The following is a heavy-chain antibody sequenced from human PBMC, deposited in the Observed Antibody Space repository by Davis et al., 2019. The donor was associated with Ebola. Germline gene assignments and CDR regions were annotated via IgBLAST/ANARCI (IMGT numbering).Heavy chain of an antibody. V-gene: IGHV1-58*01. CDR3: ARCRERITIFGSARLYGMDV. CDR1: GFTFTSSA. CDR2: IVVGSGNT. J-gene: IGHJ6*02. D-gene: IGHD3-3*01. Sequence: SVKVSCKASGFTFTSSAVQWVRQARGQRLEWIGWIVVGSGNTNYAQKFQERVTITRDMSTSTAYMELSSLRSEDTAVYYCARCRERITIFGSARLYGMDVWGQGTTVTVSS.